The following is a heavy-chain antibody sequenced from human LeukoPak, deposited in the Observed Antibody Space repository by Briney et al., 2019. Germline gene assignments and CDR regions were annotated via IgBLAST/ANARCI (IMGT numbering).Heavy chain of an antibody. J-gene: IGHJ4*02. CDR3: AKGETSNTRHFDY. D-gene: IGHD2-2*01. CDR1: GFTFSSYT. V-gene: IGHV3-23*01. CDR2: VSGSGGDT. Sequence: GGSLRLSCAASGFTFSSYTMSWVRQAPGKGLEWVSVVSGSGGDTHFADSVKGRFTISRDNSKNTLYLQMNSLRAEDTALYYCAKGETSNTRHFDYWGQGTLVTVSS.